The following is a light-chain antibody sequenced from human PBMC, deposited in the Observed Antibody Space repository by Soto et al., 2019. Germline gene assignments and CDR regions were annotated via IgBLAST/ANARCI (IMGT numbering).Light chain of an antibody. CDR3: QQYYSTPRLT. V-gene: IGKV4-1*01. J-gene: IGKJ4*01. CDR2: WAS. CDR1: HIVLYSSSNKDF. Sequence: DILMTQSPDSLALSLGEMATINCKSSHIVLYSSSNKDFLAWYQQKPGQPPKLLIYWASTRESGVPDRFSGSGSGTDFTLTISSLQAEDVAVYYCQQYYSTPRLTFGGGTKVDIK.